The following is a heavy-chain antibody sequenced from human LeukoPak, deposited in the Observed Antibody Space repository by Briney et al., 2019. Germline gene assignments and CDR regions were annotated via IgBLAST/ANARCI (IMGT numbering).Heavy chain of an antibody. CDR3: ARAFRGYSYSWFGMDV. D-gene: IGHD5-18*01. CDR1: GGSFSGYY. J-gene: IGHJ6*02. Sequence: SETLSLTCAVYGGSFSGYYWSWIRQPPGKGLEWIGEINHSGSTNYNPSLKSRVTISVDTSKNQFSPKLSSVTAADTAVYYCARAFRGYSYSWFGMDVWGQGTTVTVSS. V-gene: IGHV4-34*01. CDR2: INHSGST.